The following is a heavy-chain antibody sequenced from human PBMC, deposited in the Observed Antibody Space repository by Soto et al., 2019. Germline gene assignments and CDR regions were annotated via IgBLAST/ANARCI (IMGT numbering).Heavy chain of an antibody. CDR2: TYYRSKWYN. CDR1: GDSVSSNSAA. CDR3: ARGRGYSGYDLFFSYYYMDV. V-gene: IGHV6-1*01. J-gene: IGHJ6*03. Sequence: PSQTLSRTYAICGDSVSSNSAAWNWIRQSPSRGLEWLGRTYYRSKWYNDYVVSVKSRITINPDTSKNQFSLQLNSVTPEDTAVYYCARGRGYSGYDLFFSYYYMDVWGKGTTVTVSS. D-gene: IGHD5-12*01.